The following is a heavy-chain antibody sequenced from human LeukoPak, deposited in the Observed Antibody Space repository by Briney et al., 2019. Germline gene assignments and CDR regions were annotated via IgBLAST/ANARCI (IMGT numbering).Heavy chain of an antibody. J-gene: IGHJ6*03. V-gene: IGHV1-69*13. CDR1: GGTFSSYA. D-gene: IGHD2-2*02. CDR2: IIPIFGTA. CDR3: ARGGLVVPAAINQGYYYYYMDV. Sequence: SVKVSCKASGGTFSSYAISWVRQAPGQGLEWMGGIIPIFGTANYAQKFQGRVTITADESTSTAYMELSSLRSEDTAVYYCARGGLVVPAAINQGYYYYYMDVWGKGTTVTVSS.